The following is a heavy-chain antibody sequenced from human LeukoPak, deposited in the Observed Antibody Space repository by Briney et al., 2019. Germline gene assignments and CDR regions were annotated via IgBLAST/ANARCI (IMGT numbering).Heavy chain of an antibody. CDR2: ISGSGGST. CDR3: AKLEGGRQQLGYYFDY. J-gene: IGHJ4*02. CDR1: GFTFSNYA. Sequence: GGSLRLSCAASGFTFSNYAMTWVRQAPGKGLEWVSVISGSGGSTYYADSVKGRFIISRDNSKNTLYLQMNSLRAEDTAVYYCAKLEGGRQQLGYYFDYWGQGTLVTVSS. V-gene: IGHV3-23*01. D-gene: IGHD6-13*01.